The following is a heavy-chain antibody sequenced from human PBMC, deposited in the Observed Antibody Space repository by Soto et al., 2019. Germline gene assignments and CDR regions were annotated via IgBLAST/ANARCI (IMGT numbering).Heavy chain of an antibody. V-gene: IGHV1-69*13. J-gene: IGHJ4*02. CDR2: IVPMFGTA. CDR1: GGTFSRYA. D-gene: IGHD3-22*01. Sequence: SVKFSCKASGGTFSRYALSWVRQAPGQGPEWMGGIVPMFGTANYAQKFQGRVTITADESTSTAYMQLSSLRSKDTAVYYCARGVYYDSRGYYFFFWGQGTLVTVSS. CDR3: ARGVYYDSRGYYFFF.